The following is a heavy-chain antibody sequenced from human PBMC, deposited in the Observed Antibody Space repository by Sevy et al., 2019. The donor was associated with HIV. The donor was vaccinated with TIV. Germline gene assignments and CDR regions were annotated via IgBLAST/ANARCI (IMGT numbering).Heavy chain of an antibody. CDR3: ARHGAVQLAFGMDV. CDR2: FYDSGRT. CDR1: GGSVSSGRYY. Sequence: SETLSLTCTVSGGSVSSGRYYWSWIRQPPGKGLEWIGYFYDSGRTKYNPSLKSRVTRAVDMSKNLFSLKLTSVTAADTAVYYCARHGAVQLAFGMDVWGQGTRVTVSS. V-gene: IGHV4-61*03. D-gene: IGHD1-1*01. J-gene: IGHJ6*02.